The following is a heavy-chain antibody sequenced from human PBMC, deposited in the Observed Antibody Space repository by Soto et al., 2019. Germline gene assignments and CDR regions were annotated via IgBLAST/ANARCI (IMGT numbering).Heavy chain of an antibody. V-gene: IGHV3-30*18. CDR1: GFTFSSYG. CDR3: PKGYIATARYLER. D-gene: IGHD1-1*01. CDR2: ISWDGNNK. J-gene: IGHJ4*02. Sequence: QVQVVESGGGVVQPGRSLRLSCAASGFTFSSYGMHWVRQAPGKGLEWVAIISWDGNNKYYEDSVKGRFTISRDSSKNTLFLQLNILRPHATAVYYCPKGYIATARYLERWGERPRVTVSS.